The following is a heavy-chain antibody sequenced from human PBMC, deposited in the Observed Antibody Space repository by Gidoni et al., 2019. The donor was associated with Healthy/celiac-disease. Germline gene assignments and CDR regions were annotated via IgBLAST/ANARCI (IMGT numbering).Heavy chain of an antibody. V-gene: IGHV3-23*01. Sequence: EVQLLESWGGLVQPGGSLSLSCAASGFTFSSYAMSWVRQAPGKGLEWVSAISGSGGSTYYADSVKGRFTISRDNSKNTLYLQMNSLRAEDTAVYYCAQSPMIVVVTSFDYWGQGTLVTVSS. J-gene: IGHJ4*02. CDR3: AQSPMIVVVTSFDY. CDR1: GFTFSSYA. D-gene: IGHD3-22*01. CDR2: ISGSGGST.